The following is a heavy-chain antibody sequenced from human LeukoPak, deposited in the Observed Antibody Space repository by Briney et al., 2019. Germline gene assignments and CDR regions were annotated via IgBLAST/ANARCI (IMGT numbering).Heavy chain of an antibody. CDR3: ARQLLTGATRSCAFDI. D-gene: IGHD1-7*01. J-gene: IGHJ3*02. V-gene: IGHV5-51*01. CDR2: VYPGDSDT. CDR1: GYSFTTYW. Sequence: GESLKISCKASGYSFTTYWIGWMRQMPGKGLEWMGIVYPGDSDTRYSPSFQGQVTISADKSISTAYLQWSSLKASDTAIYYCARQLLTGATRSCAFDIWGQGTVVAVSS.